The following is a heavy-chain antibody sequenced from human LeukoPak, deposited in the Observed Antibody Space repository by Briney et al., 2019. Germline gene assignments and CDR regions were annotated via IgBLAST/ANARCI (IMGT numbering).Heavy chain of an antibody. CDR3: ARHVGYGNNWFDP. CDR2: TYYSGTT. J-gene: IGHJ5*02. Sequence: SETLSLTCTVSGGSISGYYWSWIRQPPGKGLEWIGYTYYSGTTNYNPSLKSRVTISVDTSKNQFSLKPRSVTAADTAVYYCARHVGYGNNWFDPWGQGTPVTVSS. CDR1: GGSISGYY. V-gene: IGHV4-59*08. D-gene: IGHD5-18*01.